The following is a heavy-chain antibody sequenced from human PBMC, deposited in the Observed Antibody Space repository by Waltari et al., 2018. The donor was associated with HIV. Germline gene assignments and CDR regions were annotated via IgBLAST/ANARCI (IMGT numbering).Heavy chain of an antibody. J-gene: IGHJ6*02. V-gene: IGHV1-24*01. D-gene: IGHD1-1*01. CDR3: AGLDQGYGMDV. Sequence: QVQLVQSGAEVKKPGASVKVSCKVSELSMHWVLQAPGKGLEWMGGFDPEDGETIYAQKFQGRVTMTEDTSTDTAYMELSSLRSEDTAVYYCAGLDQGYGMDVWGQGTTVTVSS. CDR1: ELS. CDR2: FDPEDGET.